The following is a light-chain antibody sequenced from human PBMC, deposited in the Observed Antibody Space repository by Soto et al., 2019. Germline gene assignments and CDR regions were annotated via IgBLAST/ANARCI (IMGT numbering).Light chain of an antibody. CDR1: QGSSSW. Sequence: DIQMTQSPSSVSASVGDRVTITCRASQGSSSWLAWYQQKPGKATKLLIYGASNLQSGVPSRFSGSGSGTHFTLTISSLQPEDFATYYCQQANSFPLPVGRGTRLEIQ. CDR2: GAS. CDR3: QQANSFPLP. V-gene: IGKV1D-12*01. J-gene: IGKJ5*01.